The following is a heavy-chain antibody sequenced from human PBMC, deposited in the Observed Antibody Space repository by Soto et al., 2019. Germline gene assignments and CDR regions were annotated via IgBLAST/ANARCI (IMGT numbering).Heavy chain of an antibody. Sequence: GGSLRLSCAASGFIFSKYGMHWVRQAPGKGLEWVALISDDGRNKFSVDSVKGRFTISGDNSKNRLYLQMNNLRVEDTAVYYCAKDPAGASWYFDLWGRGTLVTVSS. V-gene: IGHV3-30*18. D-gene: IGHD6-13*01. CDR2: ISDDGRNK. J-gene: IGHJ2*01. CDR1: GFIFSKYG. CDR3: AKDPAGASWYFDL.